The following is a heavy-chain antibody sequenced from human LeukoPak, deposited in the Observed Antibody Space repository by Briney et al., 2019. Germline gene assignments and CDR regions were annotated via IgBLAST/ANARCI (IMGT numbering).Heavy chain of an antibody. Sequence: PSETLSLTCTVSGGSISSSSYYWGWIRQPPGKGLEWIGSIYYSGSTYYNPSLKSRVTISVDTSKNQFSLKLSSVTAADTAVYYCARHPQLERFDYWGQGTLVTVSS. V-gene: IGHV4-39*01. CDR3: ARHPQLERFDY. J-gene: IGHJ4*02. CDR2: IYYSGST. CDR1: GGSISSSSYY. D-gene: IGHD1-1*01.